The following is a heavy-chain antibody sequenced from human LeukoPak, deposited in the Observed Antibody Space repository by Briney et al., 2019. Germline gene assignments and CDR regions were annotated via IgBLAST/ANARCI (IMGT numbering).Heavy chain of an antibody. CDR3: ARDAPPHYDILTGYYRGYYYYYMDV. D-gene: IGHD3-9*01. V-gene: IGHV4-4*07. CDR2: IYTSGST. CDR1: GGSISSYY. Sequence: SETLSLTCTVSGGSISSYYWSWIRQPAGKGLEWIGRIYTSGSTNYNPSLKSRVTISVDTSKNQFSLKLSSVTAADTAVYYCARDAPPHYDILTGYYRGYYYYYMDVWGKGTTVTVSS. J-gene: IGHJ6*03.